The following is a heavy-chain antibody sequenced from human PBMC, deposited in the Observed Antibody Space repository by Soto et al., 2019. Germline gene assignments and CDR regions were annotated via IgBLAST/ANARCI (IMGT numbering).Heavy chain of an antibody. V-gene: IGHV1-69*13. CDR2: IIPIYGTA. D-gene: IGHD5-12*01. CDR1: GYTFTSYG. Sequence: SVKVSCKASGYTFTSYGISWVRQAPGQGLEWMGGIIPIYGTANYAQKFQGRLTMTADESTSTVYMELSSLRSDDTAVYYCAREDKPGGYTPPGTSGFDSWGQGTLVTVSS. J-gene: IGHJ4*02. CDR3: AREDKPGGYTPPGTSGFDS.